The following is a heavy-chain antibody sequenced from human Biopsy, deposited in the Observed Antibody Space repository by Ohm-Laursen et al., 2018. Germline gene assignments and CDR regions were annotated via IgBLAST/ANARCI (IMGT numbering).Heavy chain of an antibody. D-gene: IGHD3-10*01. CDR3: ARAPPLIRGVLESWFDP. CDR2: IYIDGTS. CDR1: GGFISSYY. Sequence: SETLSLTCSVSGGFISSYYWSWIRQSAGRGLEWIGRIYIDGTSDYNPSLKNRVSMSVDPSKKQFSLRLTSLSVADTAKYYCARAPPLIRGVLESWFDPWGQGILVTVSS. V-gene: IGHV4-4*07. J-gene: IGHJ5*02.